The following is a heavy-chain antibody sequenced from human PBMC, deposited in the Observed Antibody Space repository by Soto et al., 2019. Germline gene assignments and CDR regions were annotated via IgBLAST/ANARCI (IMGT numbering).Heavy chain of an antibody. V-gene: IGHV4-59*01. J-gene: IGHJ6*02. CDR3: AGGPEPYYYYGMDV. Sequence: SETLSLTCTVSGGSISSYYWSWIRQPPGKGLEWIGYIYYSGSTNYNPSLKSRVTISVDTSKNQFSLKLSSVTAADTAVYYCAGGPEPYYYYGMDVWGQGTTVTGSS. CDR1: GGSISSYY. D-gene: IGHD3-16*01. CDR2: IYYSGST.